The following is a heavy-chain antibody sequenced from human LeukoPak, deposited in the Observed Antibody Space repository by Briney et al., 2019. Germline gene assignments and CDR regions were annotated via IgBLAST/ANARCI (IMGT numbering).Heavy chain of an antibody. Sequence: GGSLRLSCAASGFTFSSYEMNWVRQAPGKGLEWVSSITSSSSYIYYADSVKGRFTISRDNAKNSLYLQMNNLRAEDTAVYYCARHVVGVGFDYWGQGTLVTVSS. J-gene: IGHJ4*02. CDR1: GFTFSSYE. CDR2: ITSSSSYI. D-gene: IGHD3-22*01. V-gene: IGHV3-21*01. CDR3: ARHVVGVGFDY.